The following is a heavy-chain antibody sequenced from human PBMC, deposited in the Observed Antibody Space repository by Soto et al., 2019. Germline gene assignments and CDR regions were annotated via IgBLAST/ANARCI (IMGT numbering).Heavy chain of an antibody. V-gene: IGHV3-23*01. CDR1: GFTFSSYA. D-gene: IGHD3-3*01. CDR3: ANGGGGDFWSGYRNWFDP. CDR2: ISGSGGST. J-gene: IGHJ5*02. Sequence: QPVGSLRLSCAASGFTFSSYAMSWVRQAPGKGLEWVSAISGSGGSTYYADSVKGRFTISRDNSKNTLYLQMNSLRAEDTAVYYCANGGGGDFWSGYRNWFDPWGQGTLVTVSS.